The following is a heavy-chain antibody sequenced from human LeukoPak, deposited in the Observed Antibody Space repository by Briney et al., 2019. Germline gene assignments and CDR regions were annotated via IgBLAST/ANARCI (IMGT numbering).Heavy chain of an antibody. Sequence: SETLSLTCTVSGYSISSGYYWGWIRQPPGKRLEWVGSIHSSGNTYYNPTLKSRVTISVDTSKNQFSLNLTSVTAADAAVYYCARVLDYYGSGTYSFDYWGQGTLVTVSS. CDR1: GYSISSGYY. V-gene: IGHV4-38-2*02. D-gene: IGHD3-10*01. CDR3: ARVLDYYGSGTYSFDY. CDR2: IHSSGNT. J-gene: IGHJ4*02.